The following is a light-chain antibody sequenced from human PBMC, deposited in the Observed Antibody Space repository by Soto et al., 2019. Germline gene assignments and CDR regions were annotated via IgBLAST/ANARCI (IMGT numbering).Light chain of an antibody. Sequence: QSALTQPPSVSAAPGQTVTISCSGSSSNIGSAYVSWYQQRPGTVPKIVMYEDYKRPSGIPDRFSGSKSGTSATLAITGLQTGDEADYYCATWDSSLTIGVFGGGTKLTVL. CDR3: ATWDSSLTIGV. J-gene: IGLJ3*02. CDR2: EDY. V-gene: IGLV1-51*01. CDR1: SSNIGSAY.